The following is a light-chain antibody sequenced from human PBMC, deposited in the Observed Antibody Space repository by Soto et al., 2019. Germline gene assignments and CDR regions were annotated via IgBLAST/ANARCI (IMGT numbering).Light chain of an antibody. CDR3: CSYTGSSAPWI. Sequence: QSALTQPASVSGSPGQSIAISCTGTSSDVGAYDHVSWYQHHPGEAPKLMISEVNNRPSGVSNRFSGSKSGNTASLTISGLQAEDEADYYCCSYTGSSAPWIFGGGTKVTVL. V-gene: IGLV2-14*01. CDR1: SSDVGAYDH. CDR2: EVN. J-gene: IGLJ3*02.